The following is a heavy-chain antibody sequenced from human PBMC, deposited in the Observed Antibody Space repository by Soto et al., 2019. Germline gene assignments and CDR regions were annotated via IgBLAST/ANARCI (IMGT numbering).Heavy chain of an antibody. J-gene: IGHJ5*02. CDR1: GGSISSSSYY. D-gene: IGHD6-6*01. V-gene: IGHV4-39*01. CDR2: IYYSGST. Sequence: SETLSLTCTVSGGSISSSSYYWGWIRQPPGKWLEWIGSIYYSGSTYYNPSLKSRVTISVDTSKNQFSLKLSSVTAADTAVYYCARHEFAAARPGGVSNWFDPWGQGTLVTVSS. CDR3: ARHEFAAARPGGVSNWFDP.